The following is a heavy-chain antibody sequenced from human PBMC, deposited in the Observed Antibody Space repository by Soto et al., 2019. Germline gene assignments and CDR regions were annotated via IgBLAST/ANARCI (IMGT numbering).Heavy chain of an antibody. CDR2: ISYDGKNE. D-gene: IGHD2-15*01. CDR1: GFSASNNF. Sequence: GGSLRLSCADSGFSASNNFMHWVRQAPGKGLEWVAAISYDGKNEWYVDSVKGRFTISRDNSKKTVYLRMSSLRVEDTAVYYCTKGKVEVPGGSAVGFWGLGAMVTVSS. V-gene: IGHV3-30*18. J-gene: IGHJ3*01. CDR3: TKGKVEVPGGSAVGF.